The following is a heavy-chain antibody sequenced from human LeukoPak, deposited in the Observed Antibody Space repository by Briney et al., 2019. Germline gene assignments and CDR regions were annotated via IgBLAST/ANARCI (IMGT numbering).Heavy chain of an antibody. CDR2: IYYSGST. V-gene: IGHV4-59*12. CDR3: ASRVYYYGSGGFDY. Sequence: PSETLSLTCTVSGGSISSYYWSWIRQPPGKGLEWIGYIYYSGSTNYNPSLKSRVTISVDTSKNQFSLKLSSVTAADTAVYYCASRVYYYGSGGFDYWGQGTLVTVSS. J-gene: IGHJ4*02. CDR1: GGSISSYY. D-gene: IGHD3-10*01.